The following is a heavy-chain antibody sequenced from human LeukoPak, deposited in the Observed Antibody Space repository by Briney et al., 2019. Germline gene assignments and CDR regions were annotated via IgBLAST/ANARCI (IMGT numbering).Heavy chain of an antibody. J-gene: IGHJ6*04. CDR3: AELGITMIGGV. D-gene: IGHD3-10*02. V-gene: IGHV3-30*02. CDR2: IRFDGGDD. CDR1: GFTFSDYG. Sequence: GGSLRLSCAASGFTFSDYGMHWVRQAPGKGLEGVTFIRFDGGDDFYADSVRGRFTISRDNAKNSLYLQMNSLRAEDTAVYYCAELGITMIGGVWGKGTTVTISS.